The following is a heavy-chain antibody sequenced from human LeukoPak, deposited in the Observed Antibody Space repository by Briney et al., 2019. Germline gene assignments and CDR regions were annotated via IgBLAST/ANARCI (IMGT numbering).Heavy chain of an antibody. CDR2: IYHSGST. D-gene: IGHD3-10*01. V-gene: IGHV4-30-2*01. J-gene: IGHJ6*03. Sequence: PSETLSLTCTVSGGSISSGGYYWSWIRQPPGKGLEWIGYIYHSGSTYYNPSLKSRVTISVDRSKNQFSLKLSSVTAADTAVYYCARHKIGSSYRTRHYYYMDVWGKGTTVTVSS. CDR1: GGSISSGGYY. CDR3: ARHKIGSSYRTRHYYYMDV.